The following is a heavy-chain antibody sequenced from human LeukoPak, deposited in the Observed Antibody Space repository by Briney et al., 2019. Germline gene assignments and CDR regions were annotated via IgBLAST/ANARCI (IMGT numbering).Heavy chain of an antibody. D-gene: IGHD2-21*01. V-gene: IGHV4-38-2*01. J-gene: IGHJ4*02. CDR2: IYYSGST. CDR1: GYSISSGYY. Sequence: SETLSLTCAVSGYSISSGYYWCWIRQPPGKGLEWIGSIYYSGSTYYNPSLKSRVTISVDTSKNQFSLKLSSVTAADTAVYYCATQPIPLYGETYMPRVFDYWGQGTLVTVSS. CDR3: ATQPIPLYGETYMPRVFDY.